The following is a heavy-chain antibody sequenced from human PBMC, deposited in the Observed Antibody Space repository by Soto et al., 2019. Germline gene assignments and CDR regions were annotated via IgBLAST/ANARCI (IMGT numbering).Heavy chain of an antibody. J-gene: IGHJ5*02. V-gene: IGHV3-21*01. Sequence: LRLSCAASGFTFRSFTMNWVRQAPGKGLEWVSTSSSNSAYIYYTDALRGRFTISRDNAKNSLHLQMNSLSAEDTAVYYCTRDASRDSSARGWFDPWGPGTLVTVSS. CDR1: GFTFRSFT. CDR2: SSSNSAYI. CDR3: TRDASRDSSARGWFDP. D-gene: IGHD6-13*01.